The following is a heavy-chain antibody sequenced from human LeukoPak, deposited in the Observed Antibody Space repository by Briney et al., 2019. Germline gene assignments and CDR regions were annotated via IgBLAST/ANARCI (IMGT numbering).Heavy chain of an antibody. Sequence: GGSLRLSCAASGFTFSSYSMNWVRQAPGKGLEWVSSISSSSSYIYYADSVKGRFTISRDNAKNSLYLQMNSLRAEDTAVYYCARDAGDSSVLDVFDIWGKGKMVTVSS. CDR3: ARDAGDSSVLDVFDI. CDR1: GFTFSSYS. D-gene: IGHD2-21*02. J-gene: IGHJ3*02. CDR2: ISSSSSYI. V-gene: IGHV3-21*01.